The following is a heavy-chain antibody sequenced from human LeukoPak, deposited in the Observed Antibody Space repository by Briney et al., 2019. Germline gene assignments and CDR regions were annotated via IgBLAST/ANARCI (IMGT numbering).Heavy chain of an antibody. CDR2: ISSSGSTI. CDR3: ARGAKRESYPIDS. V-gene: IGHV3-48*03. J-gene: IGHJ4*02. CDR1: VFTFSSYE. D-gene: IGHD1-26*01. Sequence: GGSLRLSCAASVFTFSSYEMNWVRQAPGKGLEWISYISSSGSTIYYADSVKGRFTISRDNAKNSLYLQMNSLRAEDTAVYYCARGAKRESYPIDSGGQGTLVTVSS.